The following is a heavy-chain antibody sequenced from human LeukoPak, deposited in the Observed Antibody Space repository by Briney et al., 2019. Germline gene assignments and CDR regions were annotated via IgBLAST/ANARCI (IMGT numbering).Heavy chain of an antibody. CDR3: ARDCRRFEAFDI. CDR2: IRYDGSSK. J-gene: IGHJ3*02. V-gene: IGHV3-30*02. Sequence: PGGSLRLSCAASGFTFSSYGMRWVRQAPGKGLEWVAFIRYDGSSKYYADSVKGRFTISRDNAKNSLYLQMNSLRAEDTAVYYCARDCRRFEAFDIWGQGTMVTVSS. CDR1: GFTFSSYG. D-gene: IGHD2-15*01.